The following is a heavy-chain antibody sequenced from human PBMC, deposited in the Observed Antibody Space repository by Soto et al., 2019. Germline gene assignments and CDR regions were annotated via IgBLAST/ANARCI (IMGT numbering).Heavy chain of an antibody. CDR3: ASPGEGATGMSHYYGLDV. CDR1: GFTFSSYV. Sequence: EVQLLESGGGLVQPGGSLRLSRAASGFTFSSYVMSWVRQAPGKGLEWVSGITGSGGGTYYADSVKGRFTISRDSSKSTLYLQMNSLRAEDSALYYCASPGEGATGMSHYYGLDVWGQGTTVTVSS. D-gene: IGHD2-8*02. V-gene: IGHV3-23*01. J-gene: IGHJ6*02. CDR2: ITGSGGGT.